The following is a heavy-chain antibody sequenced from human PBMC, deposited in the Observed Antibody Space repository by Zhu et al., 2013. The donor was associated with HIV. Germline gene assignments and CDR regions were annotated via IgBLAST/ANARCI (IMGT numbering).Heavy chain of an antibody. D-gene: IGHD2-2*01. J-gene: IGHJ6*02. CDR3: AKDIVVVPAAGVFYGMDV. CDR1: GGTFSSYA. V-gene: IGHV1-69*06. CDR2: IIPIFGTA. Sequence: QVQLVQSGAEVKKPGSSVKVSCKASGGTFSSYAISWVRQAPGQGLEWMGGIIPIFGTANYAQKFQGRVTITADKSTSTAYMELSSLRSEDTAVYYCAKDIVVVPAAGVFYGMDVWGQGTTVTVSS.